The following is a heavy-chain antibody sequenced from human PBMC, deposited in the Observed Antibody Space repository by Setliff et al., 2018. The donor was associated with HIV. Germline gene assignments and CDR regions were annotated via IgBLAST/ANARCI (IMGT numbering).Heavy chain of an antibody. CDR1: GTSFSDYY. CDR2: VNHSGTT. Sequence: SETLSLTCAVYGTSFSDYYWTWIRQPPGKGLEWIGEVNHSGTTYYNPSLKNRVTISADTSKKQVSLRLTSVTAADTAIYYCARHVVALGIVVLPAGALDFWGPGTLVTVSS. D-gene: IGHD2-2*01. V-gene: IGHV4-34*01. CDR3: ARHVVALGIVVLPAGALDF. J-gene: IGHJ4*02.